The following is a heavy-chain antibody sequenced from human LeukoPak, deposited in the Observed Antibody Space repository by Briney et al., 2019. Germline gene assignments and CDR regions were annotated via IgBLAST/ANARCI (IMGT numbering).Heavy chain of an antibody. CDR2: IYYSGST. V-gene: IGHV4-59*01. D-gene: IGHD3-10*01. J-gene: IGHJ4*02. Sequence: PSETLSLICTVSGGSISSYHWSWIRQPPGKGLEWIGYIYYSGSTNYNPSLKSRVTISVDTTKNQFSLKLSSVTAADTAVYYCVRGFYGSGSYYKYYFDDWGQGTRVTVSS. CDR1: GGSISSYH. CDR3: VRGFYGSGSYYKYYFDD.